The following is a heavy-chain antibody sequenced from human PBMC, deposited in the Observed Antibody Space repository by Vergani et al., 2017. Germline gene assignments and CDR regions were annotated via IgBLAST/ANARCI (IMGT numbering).Heavy chain of an antibody. D-gene: IGHD2-21*01. V-gene: IGHV4-38-2*01. CDR2: IHNRGKT. Sequence: QVQLQESGPGVVKPSETLSLTCSVSGYSIGSGFYWAWIRQSPGEGLQWLTSIHNRGKTYHNPSLKSRVPVSLDTSKNRFSLNLTSVTATDTAVYYCARSQGDYWYFDLWGPGSLVTVSS. CDR1: GYSIGSGFY. CDR3: ARSQGDYWYFDL. J-gene: IGHJ2*01.